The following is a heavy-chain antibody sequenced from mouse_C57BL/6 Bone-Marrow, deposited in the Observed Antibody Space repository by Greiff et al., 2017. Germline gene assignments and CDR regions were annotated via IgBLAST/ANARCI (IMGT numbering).Heavy chain of an antibody. V-gene: IGHV1-50*01. J-gene: IGHJ4*01. CDR3: ARCGKFITTVVGAMDY. D-gene: IGHD1-1*01. CDR1: GYTFTSYW. Sequence: VQLQQPGAELVKPGASVKLSCKASGYTFTSYWMQWVKQRPGQGLEWIGEIDPSDSYTNYNQKFKGKATLTVDTSSSTAYMQLSRLTSEDSAVYYCARCGKFITTVVGAMDYWGQGTSVTVSS. CDR2: IDPSDSYT.